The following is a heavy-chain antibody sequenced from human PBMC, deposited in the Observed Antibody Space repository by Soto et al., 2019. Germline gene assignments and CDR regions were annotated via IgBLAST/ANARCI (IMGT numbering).Heavy chain of an antibody. Sequence: SVKVSCKASGGTFSSYAISWVRQAPGQGLEWMGGIIPIFGTANYAQKFQGRVTITADESTSTAYMELSSLRSEDTAVYYCASLHYYDSSGYYGFDYWGQGTLVTVSS. V-gene: IGHV1-69*13. CDR2: IIPIFGTA. J-gene: IGHJ4*02. CDR3: ASLHYYDSSGYYGFDY. CDR1: GGTFSSYA. D-gene: IGHD3-22*01.